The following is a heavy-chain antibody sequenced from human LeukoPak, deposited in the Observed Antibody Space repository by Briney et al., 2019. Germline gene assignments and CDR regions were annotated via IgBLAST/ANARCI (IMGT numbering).Heavy chain of an antibody. D-gene: IGHD3-22*01. CDR1: GGSISSSSYY. CDR2: IYYSGST. V-gene: IGHV4-39*07. J-gene: IGHJ4*02. CDR3: ARDLDYYDSSGILGY. Sequence: SETLSLTCTVSGGSISSSSYYWGWIRQPPGKGLEWIGSIYYSGSTYYNPSLKSRVTISVDTSKNQFSLKLSSVTAADTAVYYCARDLDYYDSSGILGYWGQGTLVTVSS.